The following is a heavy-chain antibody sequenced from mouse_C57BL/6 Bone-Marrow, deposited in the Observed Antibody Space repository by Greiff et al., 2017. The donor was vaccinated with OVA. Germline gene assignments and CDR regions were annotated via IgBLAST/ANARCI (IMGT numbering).Heavy chain of an antibody. CDR3: AREGYYSNSYYYAMDY. J-gene: IGHJ4*01. D-gene: IGHD2-5*01. CDR2: ILPGSGST. V-gene: IGHV1-9*01. Sequence: VQLQQSGAELMKPGASVKLSCKATGYTFTGYWIEWVKQRPGHGLEWIGEILPGSGSTNYNEKFKGKATFTADTSSNTAYMQLSSLPTEDSAIYYCAREGYYSNSYYYAMDYWGQGTSVTVSS. CDR1: GYTFTGYW.